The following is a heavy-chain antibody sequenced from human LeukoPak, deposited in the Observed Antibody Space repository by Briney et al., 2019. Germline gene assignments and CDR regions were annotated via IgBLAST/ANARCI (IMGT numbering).Heavy chain of an antibody. J-gene: IGHJ4*02. CDR2: ISHDGGNT. CDR3: VNLMTFSSLDY. D-gene: IGHD2/OR15-2a*01. Sequence: GGSLRLSCSASGFTFSNYAIHWVRQAPGKGLEYVSTISHDGGNTNYADSVKGRFTISRDNSKDTLYLQMSSLRAEDTAVYYCVNLMTFSSLDYWGQGTLVTVSS. V-gene: IGHV3-64D*06. CDR1: GFTFSNYA.